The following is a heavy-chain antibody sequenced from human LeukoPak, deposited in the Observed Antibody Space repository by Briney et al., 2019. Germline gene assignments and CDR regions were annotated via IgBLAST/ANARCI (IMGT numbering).Heavy chain of an antibody. V-gene: IGHV3-7*01. Sequence: GGSLRLSCAASGFPFSDYWMDWVRQAPGKGMEWVANINQDGSEQYYADSVKGRFTISRDNAKNSLYLQMNSLRAEDTAVYYCSRSLDYWGQGALVTVS. CDR1: GFPFSDYW. CDR2: INQDGSEQ. CDR3: SRSLDY. J-gene: IGHJ4*02.